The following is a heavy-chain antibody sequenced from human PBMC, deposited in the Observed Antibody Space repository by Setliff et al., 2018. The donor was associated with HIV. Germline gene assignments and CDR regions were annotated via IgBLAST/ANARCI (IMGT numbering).Heavy chain of an antibody. CDR1: GFTFSSYA. J-gene: IGHJ5*02. CDR2: MNGDGTT. D-gene: IGHD3-16*01. V-gene: IGHV3-23*01. CDR3: AKGVKWLDP. Sequence: GGSLRLSCAASGFTFSSYAMSWVRQAPGKGLEWVSVMNGDGTTYYADSVKGRFTISRDNSINILYLHMNSLIAEDTAVYYCAKGVKWLDPWGQGTLVTVSS.